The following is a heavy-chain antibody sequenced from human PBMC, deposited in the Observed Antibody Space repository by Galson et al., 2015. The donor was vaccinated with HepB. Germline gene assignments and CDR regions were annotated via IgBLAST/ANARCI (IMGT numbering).Heavy chain of an antibody. CDR1: GFTFSDHH. Sequence: SLRLSCAASGFTFSDHHMDWVRQAPGKGLEWVGRSRNKVNSYTTEYAASVKGRFTISRDDSKDSVYLQVDSLKTEDTAIYYCVRSARGDYGDCWGQGTLVTVSS. J-gene: IGHJ4*02. V-gene: IGHV3-72*01. CDR2: SRNKVNSYTT. CDR3: VRSARGDYGDC.